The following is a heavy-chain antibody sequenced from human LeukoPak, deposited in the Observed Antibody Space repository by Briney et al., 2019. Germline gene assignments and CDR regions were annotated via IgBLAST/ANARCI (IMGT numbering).Heavy chain of an antibody. CDR3: AKSPSGYYYYYGMDV. CDR2: ISGSGGST. CDR1: GFTFSSFA. J-gene: IGHJ6*02. V-gene: IGHV3-23*01. D-gene: IGHD3-10*01. Sequence: GGSLRLSCAASGFTFSSFAMTWVRQTPGKGLEWVSAISGSGGSTYYADSVKGRFTISRDNSKNTLYLQMNSLRAEDTAVYYCAKSPSGYYYYYGMDVWGQGTTVTVSS.